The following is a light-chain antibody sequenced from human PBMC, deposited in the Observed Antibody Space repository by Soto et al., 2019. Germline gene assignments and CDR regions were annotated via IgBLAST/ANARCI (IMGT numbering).Light chain of an antibody. CDR1: QDISSY. J-gene: IGKJ4*01. V-gene: IGKV1-9*01. Sequence: PVTQSPSSLSASVGDRVTITCRASQDISSYLAWYQQKPGKAPTLLIYAASTLQSGVPSRFSGSGFGTDFTLTISSLQAEDFASYYCQQLRSYPSTFGGGTKVEIK. CDR3: QQLRSYPST. CDR2: AAS.